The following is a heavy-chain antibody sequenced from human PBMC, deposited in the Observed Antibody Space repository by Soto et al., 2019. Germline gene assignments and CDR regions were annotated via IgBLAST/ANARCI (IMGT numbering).Heavy chain of an antibody. Sequence: SETLSLTCAVSGVSISSGNWWTWVRRTPQRGLEYIGEIFHDGTANYYPSFERRVAISVDTSKNQFSLKLTSVAAADTAIYFCARLVYDTRLNYMYFDFWGQGALVTVSS. CDR3: ARLVYDTRLNYMYFDF. D-gene: IGHD2-8*01. J-gene: IGHJ4*02. CDR2: IFHDGTA. V-gene: IGHV4-4*02. CDR1: GVSISSGNW.